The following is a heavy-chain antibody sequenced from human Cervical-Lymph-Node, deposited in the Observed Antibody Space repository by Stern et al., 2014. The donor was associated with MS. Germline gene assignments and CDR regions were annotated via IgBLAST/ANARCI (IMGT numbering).Heavy chain of an antibody. D-gene: IGHD2-15*01. Sequence: VQLVESAPGLVKPSETLSLTCTVSGGSISSYYWSWFRPPPGKGLEWIGYIYYRGSTNYNPSPKRRVTIPVDTSKTQFSLKLSYVTAADTAVYYCAMSHRCSGGSCYPHYYYYGRDVWGQGTTVTVSS. CDR1: GGSISSYY. CDR2: IYYRGST. CDR3: AMSHRCSGGSCYPHYYYYGRDV. J-gene: IGHJ6*02. V-gene: IGHV4-59*12.